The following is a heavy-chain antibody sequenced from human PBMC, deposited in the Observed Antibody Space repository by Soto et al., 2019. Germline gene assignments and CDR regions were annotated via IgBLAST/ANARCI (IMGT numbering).Heavy chain of an antibody. J-gene: IGHJ6*02. V-gene: IGHV4-4*02. CDR2: IYHSGST. Sequence: PSETLSLTCAVSGGSISSSNWWTWVRQPPGKGLEWIGEIYHSGSTNYNPSLKSRVTISVDKSKNQFSLKVTSVTAADTAVYYCAILLRSTYGMDVWGHGTTVTVSS. D-gene: IGHD3-3*01. CDR1: GGSISSSNW. CDR3: AILLRSTYGMDV.